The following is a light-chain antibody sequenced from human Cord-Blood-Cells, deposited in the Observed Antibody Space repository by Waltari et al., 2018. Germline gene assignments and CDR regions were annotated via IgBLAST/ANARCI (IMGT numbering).Light chain of an antibody. V-gene: IGLV2-23*01. Sequence: QSALTQPASVSGSPGQSITISCTGTSSDVGSYNLFSWYQQHPGKAPKLMIYEGSKRPSGVSNRFSGAKAGNTACLTIAGLQADDEADYYCCSYAGSSTYDFGTGTKVTVL. CDR3: CSYAGSSTYD. CDR2: EGS. J-gene: IGLJ1*01. CDR1: SSDVGSYNL.